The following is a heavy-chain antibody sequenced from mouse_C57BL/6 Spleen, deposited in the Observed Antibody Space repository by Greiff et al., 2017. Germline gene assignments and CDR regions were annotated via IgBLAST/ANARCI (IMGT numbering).Heavy chain of an antibody. D-gene: IGHD1-1*01. CDR1: GYTFTGYW. V-gene: IGHV1-9*01. CDR2: ILPGSGST. Sequence: VQLQESGAELMKPGASVKISCKATGYTFTGYWIEWVKQRPGHGLEWIGEILPGSGSTNYNEKFKGQATFTADTSSNTAYMQLSSLTTEDSAIYYCASPGIYYYGSSYRFAYGGQGTLVTVSA. J-gene: IGHJ3*01. CDR3: ASPGIYYYGSSYRFAY.